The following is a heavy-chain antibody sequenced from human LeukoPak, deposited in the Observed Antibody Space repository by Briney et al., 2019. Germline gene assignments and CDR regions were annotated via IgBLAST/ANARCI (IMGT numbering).Heavy chain of an antibody. Sequence: PSETMSLTCTVSGRSISSSSYYWGWIRQPPGKGLEWIGSIYYSGSTYYNPSLKSRVTISVDTSKNQFSLKLSSVTAADSAAHYCARVIVIREYMDVWGKGTTVTVSS. CDR3: ARVIVIREYMDV. V-gene: IGHV4-39*07. J-gene: IGHJ6*03. CDR2: IYYSGST. D-gene: IGHD2-21*01. CDR1: GRSISSSSYY.